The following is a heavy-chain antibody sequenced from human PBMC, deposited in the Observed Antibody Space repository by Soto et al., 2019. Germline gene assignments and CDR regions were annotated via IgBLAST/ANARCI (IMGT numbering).Heavy chain of an antibody. J-gene: IGHJ4*02. Sequence: PSETLSLTCTVSGGSISSYYWSWIRQPPGKGLEWIGYIYYSGSTNYNPSLKSRVTISVDTSKNQFSLKLSSVTAADTAVYYCARVRGGYGYFYFYYWGQGTLVTVSS. CDR1: GGSISSYY. D-gene: IGHD5-18*01. CDR2: IYYSGST. V-gene: IGHV4-59*01. CDR3: ARVRGGYGYFYFYY.